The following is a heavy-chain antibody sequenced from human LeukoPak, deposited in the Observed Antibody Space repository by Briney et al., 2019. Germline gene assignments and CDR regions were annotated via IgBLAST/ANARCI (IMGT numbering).Heavy chain of an antibody. CDR2: TNHSGRT. CDR3: GRSPTYCSSSNCPVGYSGYDLDY. J-gene: IGHJ4*02. Sequence: PSETLSRTSAGYAVSFTGYYWSWIRQSPGKGREWSGETNHSGRTNYKTSLKSLVTTSVATTKNHFSERVSSVTAATTGLYYCGRSPTYCSSSNCPVGYSGYDLDYWGQGTLVTVSS. CDR1: AVSFTGYY. V-gene: IGHV4-34*01. D-gene: IGHD5-12*01.